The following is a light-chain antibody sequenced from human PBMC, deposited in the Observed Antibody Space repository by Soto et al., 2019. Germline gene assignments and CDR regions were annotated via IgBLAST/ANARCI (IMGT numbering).Light chain of an antibody. CDR2: SVS. CDR1: SSDIGTYDH. J-gene: IGLJ1*01. Sequence: QSVLTQPASVSGSPGQSITISCSGTSSDIGTYDHVAWFQQFPGKTPKLMIYSVSNRPSGVSYRFSGSKSGNTASLTISGLQAEDEADYYCISYPLSRSYVFGTGTKLTVL. V-gene: IGLV2-14*01. CDR3: ISYPLSRSYV.